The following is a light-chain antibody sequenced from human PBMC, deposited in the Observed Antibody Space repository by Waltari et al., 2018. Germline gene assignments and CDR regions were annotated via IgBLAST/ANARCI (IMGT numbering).Light chain of an antibody. CDR2: WAS. CDR1: QTISYSSHNKNY. CDR3: QQYYSVPLT. V-gene: IGKV4-1*01. Sequence: DIVMTQSPDSLAVSLGERATINCKSSQTISYSSHNKNYLAWYQRKPVQPPRLLISWASSRESGVPDRLSGSGSGTDFTLTISSLQVEDVAIYYCQQYYSVPLTFGQGTKVGIK. J-gene: IGKJ1*01.